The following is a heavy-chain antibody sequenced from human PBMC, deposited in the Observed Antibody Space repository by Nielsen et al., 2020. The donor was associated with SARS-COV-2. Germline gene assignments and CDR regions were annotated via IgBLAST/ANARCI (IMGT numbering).Heavy chain of an antibody. Sequence: GESLKISCAASGFTFSDHYMTWIRQTPGKGLEWVSYISSSGSTIYYADSVKGRFTISKDTSKNQVVLTMTNMDPVDTATYYCARMRHYDFWSGYYYGMDVWGQGTTVTVSS. J-gene: IGHJ6*02. D-gene: IGHD3-3*01. CDR2: ISSSGSTI. CDR3: ARMRHYDFWSGYYYGMDV. CDR1: GFTFSDHY. V-gene: IGHV3-11*01.